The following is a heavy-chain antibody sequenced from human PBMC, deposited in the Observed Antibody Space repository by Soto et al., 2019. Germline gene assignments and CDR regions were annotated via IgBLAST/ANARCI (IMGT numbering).Heavy chain of an antibody. CDR3: ARSLPGGTVFYMDI. CDR2: IYYSGTA. D-gene: IGHD1-26*01. CDR1: GGSITGGFSY. J-gene: IGHJ6*03. Sequence: QLQLRGSGPGLVQPAQTLSLTCTVAGGSITGGFSYWTWVRQHPGKGLEWVGHIYYSGTAYYNPSLKSRVALSVDPSQNRFSLKLSSVTAADTAIYFCARSLPGGTVFYMDIWGEGTTVTVSS. V-gene: IGHV4-31*03.